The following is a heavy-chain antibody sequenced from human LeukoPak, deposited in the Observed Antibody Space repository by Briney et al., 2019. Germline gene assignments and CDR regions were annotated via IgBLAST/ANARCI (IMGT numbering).Heavy chain of an antibody. CDR1: GDSVSSISVA. CDR3: TRGIGRQLVPYFDN. V-gene: IGHV6-1*01. CDR2: TYYRSKWYN. Sequence: SQTLSLTCAISGDSVSSISVAWNWIRQSPSRGVEWLGRTYYRSKWYNDYAVSVKSRITINPDTSKNHFSLQLDSVTPDDTAVYYCTRGIGRQLVPYFDNWGQGTLVTVSS. J-gene: IGHJ4*02. D-gene: IGHD6-13*01.